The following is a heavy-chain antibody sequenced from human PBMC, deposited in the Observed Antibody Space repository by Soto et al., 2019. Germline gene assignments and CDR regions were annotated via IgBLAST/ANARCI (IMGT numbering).Heavy chain of an antibody. V-gene: IGHV1-18*04. D-gene: IGHD5-18*01. CDR3: ARGNSYGSYWYFDL. J-gene: IGHJ2*01. CDR1: GFSFSTYG. CDR2: ITASNGNP. Sequence: QLQLVQSGAEVKNPGASVRVSCKASGFSFSTYGITWVRQAPGQGLEWMGWITASNGNPHYAQNLQGRVTMTTDTSTSTAYMELWRLSSDDTAVYYCARGNSYGSYWYFDLWGRGTLVTVSS.